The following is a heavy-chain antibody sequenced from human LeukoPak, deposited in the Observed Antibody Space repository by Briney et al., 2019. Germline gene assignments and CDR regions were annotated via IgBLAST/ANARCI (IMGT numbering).Heavy chain of an antibody. CDR3: ATSRTFDY. Sequence: PGGSLRLSCAASGFTFSSYEMNWVRQAPGKGLEWVSYISSSGSTIYYAGSVKGRFTISRDNAKNSLYLQMNSLRAEDAAVYYCATSRTFDYWGQGTLVTVSS. CDR2: ISSSGSTI. CDR1: GFTFSSYE. V-gene: IGHV3-48*03. J-gene: IGHJ4*02.